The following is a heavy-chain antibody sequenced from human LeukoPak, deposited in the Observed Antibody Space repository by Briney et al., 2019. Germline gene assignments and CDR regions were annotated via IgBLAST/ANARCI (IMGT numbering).Heavy chain of an antibody. CDR3: ARDARGAAAADDAFDI. J-gene: IGHJ3*02. CDR1: GGTFSSYA. CDR2: IIPIFATA. D-gene: IGHD6-13*01. Sequence: SVKVSCKASGGTFSSYAISWVRQAPGQGLEWMGGIIPIFATANYAQKFQGRVTITADESTSTAYMELSSLRSEDTAVYYCARDARGAAAADDAFDIWGQGTMVTVSS. V-gene: IGHV1-69*13.